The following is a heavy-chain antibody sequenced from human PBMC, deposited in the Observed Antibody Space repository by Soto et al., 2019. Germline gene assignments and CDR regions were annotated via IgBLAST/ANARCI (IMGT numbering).Heavy chain of an antibody. CDR1: GGSISGSYYY. CDR3: ATSQKGYNWNYFDH. J-gene: IGHJ4*02. CDR2: VFYTGFT. D-gene: IGHD1-20*01. Sequence: ETLSLTCAVSGGSISGSYYYWAWLRQSPGKGPEWIGSVFYTGFTSYNPSLESRVSVSVDTSKSQFSLKQSAVTAADTAVYYCATSQKGYNWNYFDHWGQGALVTVS. V-gene: IGHV4-39*01.